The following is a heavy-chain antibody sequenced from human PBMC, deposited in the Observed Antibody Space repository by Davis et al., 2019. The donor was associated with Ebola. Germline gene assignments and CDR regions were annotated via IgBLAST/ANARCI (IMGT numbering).Heavy chain of an antibody. CDR2: IYYSGST. D-gene: IGHD4-11*01. J-gene: IGHJ4*02. Sequence: PSETLSLTCTVSGGSVSSGSYYWSWIRQPPGKGLEWIGYIYYSGSTNYNPSLKSRVTMSVDTSKNQFSLKLTSVTAADTAMYYCARLATTVTTTSFDYWGQGTLVTVSS. CDR3: ARLATTVTTTSFDY. CDR1: GGSVSSGSYY. V-gene: IGHV4-61*01.